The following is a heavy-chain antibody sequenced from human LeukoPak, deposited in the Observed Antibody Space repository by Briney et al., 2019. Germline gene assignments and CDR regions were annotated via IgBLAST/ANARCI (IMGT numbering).Heavy chain of an antibody. CDR1: GYTFTSYY. Sequence: ASVKVSCKASGYTFTSYYMHWVRQAPGRGLEWMGIINPSGGSTSYAQKFQGRVTMTRDMSTSTVYMELSSLRSEDTAVYYCARGAAGTTAFDIWGQGTMVTVSS. CDR2: INPSGGST. V-gene: IGHV1-46*01. CDR3: ARGAAGTTAFDI. J-gene: IGHJ3*02. D-gene: IGHD6-13*01.